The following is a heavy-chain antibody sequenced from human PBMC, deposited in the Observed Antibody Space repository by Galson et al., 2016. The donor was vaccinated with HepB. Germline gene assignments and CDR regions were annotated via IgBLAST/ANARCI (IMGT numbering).Heavy chain of an antibody. V-gene: IGHV4-30-4*08. CDR2: IYHSWSA. D-gene: IGHD2-21*01. Sequence: TLSLTCTVSGGSISSGDYWWGWIRQPPGKGLEWIGYIYHSWSAHYNPSLKSRATISVATSTNQFFLMLSSVTAADTAMYYCAREVIVVTTESDAFDIWGQGTMVTVSS. J-gene: IGHJ3*02. CDR1: GGSISSGDYW. CDR3: AREVIVVTTESDAFDI.